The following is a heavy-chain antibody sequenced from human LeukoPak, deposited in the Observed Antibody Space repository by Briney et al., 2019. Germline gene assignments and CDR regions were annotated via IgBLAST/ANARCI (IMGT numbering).Heavy chain of an antibody. CDR1: GFTFSSYA. D-gene: IGHD3-10*01. V-gene: IGHV3-23*01. CDR3: ATEVLLWFGELSGDDY. CDR2: ISGSGGST. J-gene: IGHJ4*02. Sequence: LPGGSLRLSCAASGFTFSSYAMSWVRQAPGKGLEWVSAISGSGGSTYYADSVKGRFTISRDNSKNTLYLQMNSLRAEDTAVYYCATEVLLWFGELSGDDYWGQGTLVTVS.